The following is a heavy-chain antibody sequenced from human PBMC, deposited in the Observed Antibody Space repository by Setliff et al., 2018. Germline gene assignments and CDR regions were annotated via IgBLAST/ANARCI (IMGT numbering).Heavy chain of an antibody. Sequence: GGSLRLSCTTSGFTFSSYEVNWVRQAPGKGLEWVSYISSSGTTKHYADSVKGRFTISRDDARNSLSLQMNNLRIEDTAVYYCFGAGTCSYWGQGTLVTVSS. CDR3: FGAGTCSY. D-gene: IGHD3-10*01. J-gene: IGHJ4*02. V-gene: IGHV3-48*03. CDR1: GFTFSSYE. CDR2: ISSSGTTK.